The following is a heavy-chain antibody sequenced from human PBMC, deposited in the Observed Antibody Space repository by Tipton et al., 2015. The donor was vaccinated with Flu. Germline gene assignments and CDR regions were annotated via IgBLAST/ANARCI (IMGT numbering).Heavy chain of an antibody. J-gene: IGHJ5*02. CDR2: IFGGGTA. D-gene: IGHD4-23*01. CDR3: ARDHFGGNSVDP. CDR1: GFTVSGNQ. Sequence: VQLVQSGGGLIQPGGSLRLSCAASGFTVSGNQMSWVRQAPGEGLEWISVIFGGGTAYYADSVEGRFIISRDNSKNTLYLQMNSLRADDTAVYYCARDHFGGNSVDPWGQGTLVTVSS. V-gene: IGHV3-53*01.